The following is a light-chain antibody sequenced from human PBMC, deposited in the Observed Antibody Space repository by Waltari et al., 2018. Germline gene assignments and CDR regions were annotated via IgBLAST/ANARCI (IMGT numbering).Light chain of an antibody. J-gene: IGKJ4*01. Sequence: DIQMTQSPSSLSASVGDRVTITCRASQTINDYLNWYQQKPGEAPKLLIYAASSLQRGVPSRFSGTGSETDFTLTISSLQPEDFATYYCQQSYSSRRSFGGGTKVEI. V-gene: IGKV1-39*01. CDR3: QQSYSSRRS. CDR2: AAS. CDR1: QTINDY.